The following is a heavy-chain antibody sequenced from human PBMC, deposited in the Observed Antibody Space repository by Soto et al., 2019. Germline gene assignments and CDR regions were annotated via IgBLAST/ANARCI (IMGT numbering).Heavy chain of an antibody. CDR2: IIPILGIA. Sequence: QVQLVQSGAEVKKPGSSVKVSCKASGGTFSSYTISWVRQAPGQGLEWMGRIIPILGIANYAQKFQGRVTITADKSTSTAYMELSSLRSEDTAVYYCATLDCSGGSCYSDFDYWGQGTLVTVSS. CDR3: ATLDCSGGSCYSDFDY. J-gene: IGHJ4*02. CDR1: GGTFSSYT. D-gene: IGHD2-15*01. V-gene: IGHV1-69*02.